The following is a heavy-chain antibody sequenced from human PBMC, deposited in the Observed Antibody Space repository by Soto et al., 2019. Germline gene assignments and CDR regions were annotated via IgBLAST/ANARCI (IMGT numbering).Heavy chain of an antibody. J-gene: IGHJ5*02. D-gene: IGHD3-10*01. Sequence: SETLSLTCTVSGGSISSYYWSWIRQPPGKGLEWIGYIYYSGSTNYNPSLKSRVTISVDTSKNQFSLKLSSVTAADTAVYYCVRRYGSGSYCSDPSGQATLVTV. CDR3: VRRYGSGSYCSDP. V-gene: IGHV4-59*08. CDR2: IYYSGST. CDR1: GGSISSYY.